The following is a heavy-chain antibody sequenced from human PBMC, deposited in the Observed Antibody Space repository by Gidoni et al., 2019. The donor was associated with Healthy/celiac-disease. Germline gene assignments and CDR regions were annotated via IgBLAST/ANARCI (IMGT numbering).Heavy chain of an antibody. CDR2: ISYDGSNK. V-gene: IGHV3-30*03. D-gene: IGHD3-22*01. CDR1: GFTLSSYG. J-gene: IGHJ5*02. CDR3: AGCTGGYCPRGWFDP. Sequence: QVQLVESGGGVVQPGRSLRLSCAASGFTLSSYGMHWVRQAPGKGLEWVAVISYDGSNKYYADSVKGRFTISRDNSKNTLYLQMNSLRAEDTAVYYCAGCTGGYCPRGWFDPWGQGTLVTVSS.